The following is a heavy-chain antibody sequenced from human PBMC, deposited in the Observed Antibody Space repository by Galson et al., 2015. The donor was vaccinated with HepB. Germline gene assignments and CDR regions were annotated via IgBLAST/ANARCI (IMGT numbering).Heavy chain of an antibody. D-gene: IGHD3-3*01. CDR3: ASSQAPFWSVYWDHDAFDI. CDR2: ISSSSSYI. Sequence: SLRLSCAASGFTFSSYSMNWVRQAPGKGLEWVSSISSSSSYIYYADSVKGRFTISRDNAKNSPYLQMNSLRAEDTAVYYCASSQAPFWSVYWDHDAFDIWGQGTMVTVSS. CDR1: GFTFSSYS. V-gene: IGHV3-21*01. J-gene: IGHJ3*02.